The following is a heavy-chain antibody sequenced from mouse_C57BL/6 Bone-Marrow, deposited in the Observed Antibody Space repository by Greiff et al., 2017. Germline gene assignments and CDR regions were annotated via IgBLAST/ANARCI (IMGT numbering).Heavy chain of an antibody. Sequence: QVQLKQPGAELVRPGSSVKLSCKASGYTFTSYWMDWVKQRPGQGLEWIGNIYPSDSETHYNQKFKDKATLTVDKSSSTAYMQLSSLTSEDSAVYYCARINYGSPWFAYWGQGTLVTVSA. J-gene: IGHJ3*01. CDR3: ARINYGSPWFAY. D-gene: IGHD1-1*01. CDR2: IYPSDSET. CDR1: GYTFTSYW. V-gene: IGHV1-61*01.